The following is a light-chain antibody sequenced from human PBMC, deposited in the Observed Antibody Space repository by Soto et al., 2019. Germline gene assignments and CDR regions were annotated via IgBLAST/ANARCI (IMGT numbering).Light chain of an antibody. V-gene: IGKV3-20*01. CDR2: GAS. J-gene: IGKJ4*01. CDR3: QQYGKSPLT. Sequence: EIVLTQSPGTLSLSPGERATLSCRASQSGSSTYLAWYQQKPGQAPRLLISGASRRATGIPDRFSGSGSGTDFTLTISSLEPEDFAVYYCQQYGKSPLTFGRGTKVDIK. CDR1: QSGSSTY.